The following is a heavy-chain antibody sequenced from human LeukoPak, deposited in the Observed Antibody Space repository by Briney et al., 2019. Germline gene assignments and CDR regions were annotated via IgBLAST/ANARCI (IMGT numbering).Heavy chain of an antibody. D-gene: IGHD5-24*01. J-gene: IGHJ5*02. Sequence: ASVKVSCKASEGTFSSYAISWVRQAPGQGLEWMGRIIPIFGTANYAQKFQGRVTITTDESTSTAYMELSSLRSEDTAVYYCARDFLIEGNNWFDPWGQGTLVTVSS. CDR3: ARDFLIEGNNWFDP. CDR2: IIPIFGTA. CDR1: EGTFSSYA. V-gene: IGHV1-69*05.